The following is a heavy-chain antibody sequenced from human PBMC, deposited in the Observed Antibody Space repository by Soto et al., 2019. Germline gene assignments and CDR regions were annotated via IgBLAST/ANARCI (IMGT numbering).Heavy chain of an antibody. J-gene: IGHJ2*01. CDR1: GFTFSGSA. CDR3: TRHALQYCGGDCYLLPYFDL. CDR2: IRSRANSYAT. Sequence: EVQLVESGGGLVQPGGSLKLSCAASGFTFSGSAMHWVRQASGKGLEWVGRIRSRANSYATAYAASVKGRFTISRDDSKKTAYLQMNSLKTEDTAVYYCTRHALQYCGGDCYLLPYFDLWGRGTLVTVSS. V-gene: IGHV3-73*02. D-gene: IGHD2-21*02.